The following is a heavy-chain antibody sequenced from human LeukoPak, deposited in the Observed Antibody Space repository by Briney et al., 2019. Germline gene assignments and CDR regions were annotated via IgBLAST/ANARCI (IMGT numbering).Heavy chain of an antibody. V-gene: IGHV7-4-1*02. CDR2: INTNTGNP. Sequence: GASVKLSCKASGYTFTSYAMNWVRKAPGQGLEWMGWINTNTGNPTYAQGFTGRFVFSLDTSVSTAYLQISSLKAEDTAVYYCTRGGYDFASNWFDPWGQGTLVTVSS. CDR3: TRGGYDFASNWFDP. J-gene: IGHJ5*02. D-gene: IGHD5-12*01. CDR1: GYTFTSYA.